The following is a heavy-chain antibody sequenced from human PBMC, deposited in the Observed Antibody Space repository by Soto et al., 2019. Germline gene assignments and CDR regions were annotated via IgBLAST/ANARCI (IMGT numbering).Heavy chain of an antibody. V-gene: IGHV3-48*02. Sequence: EVQLVESGGGLVQPGGSLRLSCAASGFTFSSYSMNWVRQAPGKGLEWVSYISSSSSTIYYADSVKGRFTISRDNAKNSLYLQIKSLRDEDTAVYYCASENYGDYLNWFDPWGQGTLVTVSS. CDR1: GFTFSSYS. CDR2: ISSSSSTI. D-gene: IGHD4-17*01. J-gene: IGHJ5*02. CDR3: ASENYGDYLNWFDP.